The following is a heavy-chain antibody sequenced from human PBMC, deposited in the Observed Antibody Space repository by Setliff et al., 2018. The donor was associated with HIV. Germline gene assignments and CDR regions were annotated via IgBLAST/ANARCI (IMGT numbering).Heavy chain of an antibody. CDR1: GFSFSAYA. CDR2: IIGSGKDT. CDR3: AKEDQRVTSVDY. V-gene: IGHV3-23*01. D-gene: IGHD2-2*01. Sequence: PGGSLRLSCEASGFSFSAYAMSWVRQAPGEALEYVSSIIGSGKDTYYADSVKGRFTISRDNSKNTLFLQMNSLRSEDTAVYYCAKEDQRVTSVDYWGQGAVVTVSS. J-gene: IGHJ4*02.